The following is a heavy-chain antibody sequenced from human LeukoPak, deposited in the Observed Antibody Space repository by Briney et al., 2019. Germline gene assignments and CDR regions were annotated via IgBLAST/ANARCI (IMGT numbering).Heavy chain of an antibody. CDR3: ARVSHGSGRVFDY. CDR1: GFTFSSYA. Sequence: GGSLRLFCAASGFTFSSYAMHWVRQAPGKGLEWVAVISYDGSNKYYADSVKGRFTISRDNSKNTLYLQMNSLRAEDTAVYYCARVSHGSGRVFDYWGQGTLVTVSS. CDR2: ISYDGSNK. J-gene: IGHJ4*02. V-gene: IGHV3-30-3*01. D-gene: IGHD3-10*01.